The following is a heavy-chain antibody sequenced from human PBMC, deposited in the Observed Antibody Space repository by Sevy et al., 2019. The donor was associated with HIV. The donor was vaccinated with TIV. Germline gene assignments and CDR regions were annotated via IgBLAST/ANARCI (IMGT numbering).Heavy chain of an antibody. CDR1: GFTFSSYA. CDR3: AKDAGVPAARGTVRFYYYYMDV. Sequence: GESLKISCAASGFTFSSYAMSWVRQAPGKGLEWVSAISGSGGSTYYADSVKGRFTISRDNSKNMLDLQMNSLRAEDTAVYYCAKDAGVPAARGTVRFYYYYMDVWGKGTTVTVSS. J-gene: IGHJ6*03. D-gene: IGHD2-2*01. CDR2: ISGSGGST. V-gene: IGHV3-23*01.